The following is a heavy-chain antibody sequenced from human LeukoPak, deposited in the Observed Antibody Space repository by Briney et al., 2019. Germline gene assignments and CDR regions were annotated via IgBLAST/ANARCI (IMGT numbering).Heavy chain of an antibody. V-gene: IGHV4-31*03. CDR1: GGSISSGGYY. J-gene: IGHJ4*02. CDR3: ASRYCSGGSCYSGLGY. D-gene: IGHD2-15*01. CDR2: IYYSGST. Sequence: IPSETLSLTCTVSGGSISSGGYYWSWIRQHPGKGLEWIGYIYYSGSTYYNPSLKSRVIISVDTSKNQFSLKLSSVTAADTAVYYCASRYCSGGSCYSGLGYWGQGTLVTVSS.